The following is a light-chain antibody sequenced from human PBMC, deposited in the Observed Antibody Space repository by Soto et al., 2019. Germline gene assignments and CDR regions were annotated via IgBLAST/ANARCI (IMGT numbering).Light chain of an antibody. CDR2: GSS. V-gene: IGKV3-20*01. J-gene: IGKJ1*01. CDR1: QSFTSTS. Sequence: EIVLTQSPGTLSLSPGERATLSCRASQSFTSTSLAWYQQKPGQAPRLLISGSSRRAAGIPDRFSGSASGTDFTLTISRLESEDIAVYYCQQYHSSPRTFGQGTRVEIK. CDR3: QQYHSSPRT.